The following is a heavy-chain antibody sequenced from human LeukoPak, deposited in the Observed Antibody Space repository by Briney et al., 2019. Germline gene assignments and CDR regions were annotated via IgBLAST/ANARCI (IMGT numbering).Heavy chain of an antibody. CDR2: INPNSGGT. CDR1: GYTFTSYG. CDR3: ARDPKRQHYYGSGSSHYYFDY. J-gene: IGHJ4*02. V-gene: IGHV1-2*02. D-gene: IGHD3-10*01. Sequence: ASVKVSCKASGYTFTSYGISWVRQAPGQGLEWMGWINPNSGGTNYAQKFQGRVTMTRDTSISTAYMELSRLRSDDTAVYYCARDPKRQHYYGSGSSHYYFDYWGQGTLVTVSS.